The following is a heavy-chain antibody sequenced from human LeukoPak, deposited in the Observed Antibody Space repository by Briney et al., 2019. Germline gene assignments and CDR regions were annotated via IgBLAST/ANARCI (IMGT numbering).Heavy chain of an antibody. J-gene: IGHJ4*02. CDR3: ARGIESYGDYGY. CDR1: GGPISGSY. V-gene: IGHV4-59*01. D-gene: IGHD4-17*01. CDR2: MYNSGST. Sequence: SETLSLTCTVSGGPISGSYWSWIRQPPGKGLEWIAYMYNSGSTNYNPSLKSRVAISIDTSKNQFSLKLSSLTAADTAVYYCARGIESYGDYGYWGQGILVTVSS.